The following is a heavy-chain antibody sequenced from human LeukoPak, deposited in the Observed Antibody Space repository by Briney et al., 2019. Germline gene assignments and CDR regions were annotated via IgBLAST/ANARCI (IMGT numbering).Heavy chain of an antibody. J-gene: IGHJ6*02. CDR1: GSPFSSYG. Sequence: GGSLRLSCAASGSPFSSYGMPRVRQAPGKGLEWVAGISYDGSNKYYADSLKGRFHISRDNSNNTLYLQMNSLRAEDTAVYYCAKENAGLYNGNDVRPYGMDVWGQGTTVTVSS. V-gene: IGHV3-30*18. D-gene: IGHD1-1*01. CDR2: ISYDGSNK. CDR3: AKENAGLYNGNDVRPYGMDV.